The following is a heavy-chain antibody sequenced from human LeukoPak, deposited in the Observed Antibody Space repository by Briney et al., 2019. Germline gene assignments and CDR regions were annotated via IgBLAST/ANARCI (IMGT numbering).Heavy chain of an antibody. Sequence: NPSETLSLTCAVYGGSFSGYYWSWIRQPPGKGLEWIGGINRSGITNYNPSLKSRLTISVDTSKNQFSLKLSSVTAADTAVYYCASLRDGYKVLDYWGQGTLVTVSS. CDR1: GGSFSGYY. D-gene: IGHD5-24*01. V-gene: IGHV4-34*01. J-gene: IGHJ4*02. CDR2: INRSGIT. CDR3: ASLRDGYKVLDY.